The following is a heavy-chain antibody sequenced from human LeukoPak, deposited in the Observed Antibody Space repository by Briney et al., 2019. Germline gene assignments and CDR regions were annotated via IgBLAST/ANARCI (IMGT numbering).Heavy chain of an antibody. CDR3: ASWPGGWYGEDS. Sequence: GGSLRLSCAASGFTVSSNYMSWVRQAPGKGLEWVSVIFGGGSTYYADSVKGRFTISRDTFKNTVNLQMNSLRAEDTAVYYCASWPGGWYGEDSWGQGTLVTVSS. V-gene: IGHV3-53*01. CDR2: IFGGGST. D-gene: IGHD6-19*01. J-gene: IGHJ4*02. CDR1: GFTVSSNY.